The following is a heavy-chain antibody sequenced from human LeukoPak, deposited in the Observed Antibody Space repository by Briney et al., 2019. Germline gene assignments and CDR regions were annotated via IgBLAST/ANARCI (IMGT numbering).Heavy chain of an antibody. CDR3: ARHGATYYFDSSGCAQISYWYFDL. CDR1: GGSISSYY. V-gene: IGHV4-4*07. Sequence: SETLSLTCTVSGGSISSYYWSWIRQPAGKGLEWIGHIYTSGSTNYNPSLKSRVTISVDTSKNQFSLKLSSVTAADTAVYYCARHGATYYFDSSGCAQISYWYFDLWGRGTLVTVSS. J-gene: IGHJ2*01. D-gene: IGHD3-22*01. CDR2: IYTSGST.